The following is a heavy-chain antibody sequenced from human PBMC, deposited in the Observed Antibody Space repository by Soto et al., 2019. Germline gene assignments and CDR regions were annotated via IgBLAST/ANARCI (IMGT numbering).Heavy chain of an antibody. CDR2: IGTAGDT. D-gene: IGHD3-3*01. CDR3: ARGPGYYDFWSGYSIYMDV. Sequence: GGSLRLSCAASGFTFSSYDMHWVRQATGKGLEWVSAIGTAGDTYYPGSVKGRFTISRENAKNSLYLQMNSLRAGDTAVYYCARGPGYYDFWSGYSIYMDVWGKGTTVTVSS. CDR1: GFTFSSYD. V-gene: IGHV3-13*01. J-gene: IGHJ6*03.